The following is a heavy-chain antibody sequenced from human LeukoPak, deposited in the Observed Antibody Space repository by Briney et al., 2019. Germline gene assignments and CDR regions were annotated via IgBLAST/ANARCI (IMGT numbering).Heavy chain of an antibody. V-gene: IGHV3-33*01. J-gene: IGHJ5*01. Sequence: GTSLRLSCVASGFTFSRYGMHWVRQAPGKGLEGVAGIWEDGSKKYHADSVEGRFTASRDNSKSTLYLQMNSLRVEDTAVYYCARPGYNSGWFEYWGQGTLVTVSS. CDR1: GFTFSRYG. CDR3: ARPGYNSGWFEY. D-gene: IGHD6-19*01. CDR2: IWEDGSKK.